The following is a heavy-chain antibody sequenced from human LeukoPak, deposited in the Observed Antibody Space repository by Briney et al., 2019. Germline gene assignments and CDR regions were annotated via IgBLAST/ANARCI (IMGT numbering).Heavy chain of an antibody. CDR3: AKTAFSSSWEYYFDY. Sequence: RGGSLRLSCAASGFSFSTYSMNWIRQAPGKGLEWVSSINSDSIWIYYADSVRGRFTISRDNARNSLYLQMNSLRAEDTALYYCAKTAFSSSWEYYFDYWGQGTLVTVSS. V-gene: IGHV3-21*04. CDR1: GFSFSTYS. CDR2: INSDSIWI. D-gene: IGHD6-13*01. J-gene: IGHJ4*02.